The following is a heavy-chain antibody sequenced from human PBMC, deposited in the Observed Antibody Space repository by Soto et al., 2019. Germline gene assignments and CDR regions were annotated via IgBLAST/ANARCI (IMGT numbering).Heavy chain of an antibody. D-gene: IGHD2-15*01. V-gene: IGHV3-7*01. CDR2: IKQDGREK. J-gene: IGHJ4*02. Sequence: EIQLVESGGDLVQPGGSLRLSCAASGFTFSNFWMRWVRQAPGKGLEWVASIKQDGREKYYLDSVRGRFNISRDNGKNSLYLQMNSMRVEDTALYYCARDSVTVASTDWGQGTLVAVSS. CDR1: GFTFSNFW. CDR3: ARDSVTVASTD.